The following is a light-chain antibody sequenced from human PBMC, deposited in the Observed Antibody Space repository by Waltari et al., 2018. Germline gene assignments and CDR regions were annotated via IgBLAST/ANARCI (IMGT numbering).Light chain of an antibody. Sequence: QSALTQPRSVSGSPGPSVTISCPGTSSDVGGYNYVSWYQQHPGKAPKLMIYDVSKRPSGVPDRFSGSKSGNTASLTISGLQAEDEADYYCCSYAGSYGVFGGGTKLTVL. J-gene: IGLJ2*01. CDR2: DVS. V-gene: IGLV2-11*01. CDR3: CSYAGSYGV. CDR1: SSDVGGYNY.